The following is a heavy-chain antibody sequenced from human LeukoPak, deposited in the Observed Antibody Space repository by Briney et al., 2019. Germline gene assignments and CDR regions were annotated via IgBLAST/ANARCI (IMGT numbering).Heavy chain of an antibody. CDR3: ARDPNGDYIGAFDM. CDR1: GFTFSAYA. V-gene: IGHV3-23*01. Sequence: GGSLRLSCTASGFTFSAYAMIWVRQAPGKGPEWVSAIRGGGTSEFYADSVKGRFRISRDNSKDTLFLQMNSLRAEDTAVYYCARDPNGDYIGAFDMWGPGTMVTVSS. J-gene: IGHJ3*02. D-gene: IGHD4-17*01. CDR2: IRGGGTSE.